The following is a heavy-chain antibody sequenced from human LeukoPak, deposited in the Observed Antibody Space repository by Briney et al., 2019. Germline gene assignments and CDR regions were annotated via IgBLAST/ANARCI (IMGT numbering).Heavy chain of an antibody. CDR1: GYTFTGYY. J-gene: IGHJ4*02. Sequence: ASVKVSCKASGYTFTGYYMHWVRQAPGQGLEWMGWINPNSGGTNYAQKFQGRVTMTTDTSISTAYMELSRLRSDDTAVYYCARPLYYYDSSGYYYLDYWGQGTLVTVSS. CDR3: ARPLYYYDSSGYYYLDY. CDR2: INPNSGGT. V-gene: IGHV1-2*02. D-gene: IGHD3-22*01.